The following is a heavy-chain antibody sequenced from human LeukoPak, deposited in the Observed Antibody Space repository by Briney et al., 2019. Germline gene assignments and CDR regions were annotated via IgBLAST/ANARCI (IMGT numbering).Heavy chain of an antibody. D-gene: IGHD3-10*01. CDR1: GYTFTGYY. CDR2: INPNSGGT. CDR3: ARTLLVRGVNNYYYYGMDV. J-gene: IGHJ6*02. V-gene: IGHV1-2*02. Sequence: ASVKVSCKASGYTFTGYYMHWVRQAPGQGLEWMGWINPNSGGTNYAQKFQGRVTMTRDTSISTAYMELSRLRSDDTAVYYCARTLLVRGVNNYYYYGMDVWGQGTTVTVSS.